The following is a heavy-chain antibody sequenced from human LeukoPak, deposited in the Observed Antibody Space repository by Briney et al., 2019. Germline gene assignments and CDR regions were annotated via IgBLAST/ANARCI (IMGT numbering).Heavy chain of an antibody. J-gene: IGHJ3*02. Sequence: GGSLRLSCAASGFTFSSYAMSWVRQAPGKGLEWVSAISGSGGSTYYADSVKGRFTISRDNSKNTLYLQMNSLRAEDTAVYYCAKRLRYFDWLLSRSDAFDIWGQGTMVTVSS. CDR1: GFTFSSYA. V-gene: IGHV3-23*01. D-gene: IGHD3-9*01. CDR3: AKRLRYFDWLLSRSDAFDI. CDR2: ISGSGGST.